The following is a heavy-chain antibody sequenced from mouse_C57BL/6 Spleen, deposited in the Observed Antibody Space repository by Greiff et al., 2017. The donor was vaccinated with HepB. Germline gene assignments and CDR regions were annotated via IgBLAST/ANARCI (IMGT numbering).Heavy chain of an antibody. CDR3: ARGTTVVATRAMDY. D-gene: IGHD1-1*01. V-gene: IGHV1-64*01. CDR2: IHPNSGST. Sequence: VQLQQPGAELVKPGASVKLSCKASGYTFTSYWMHWVKQRPEQGLEWIGMIHPNSGSTNYNEKFKSKATLTVDKSSSTAYMHISSLTSEDSAVYYCARGTTVVATRAMDYWGQGTSVTVSS. CDR1: GYTFTSYW. J-gene: IGHJ4*01.